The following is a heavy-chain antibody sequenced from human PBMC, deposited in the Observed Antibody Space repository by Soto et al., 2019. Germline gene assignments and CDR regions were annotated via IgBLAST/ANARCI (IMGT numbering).Heavy chain of an antibody. J-gene: IGHJ5*02. V-gene: IGHV4-31*03. CDR3: CARSIHP. CDR1: GGSISSGGYY. Sequence: QVQLQESGPGLVKPSQTLSLTCTVSGGSISSGGYYWSWIRQHPGKGLEWIGYIYYIGSNYYNTSRKSRXXXXXXXXXXXXXXXXXXXXXXXTXVYYCARSIHPWGQGTLVTVSS. CDR2: IYYIGSN. D-gene: IGHD3-10*01.